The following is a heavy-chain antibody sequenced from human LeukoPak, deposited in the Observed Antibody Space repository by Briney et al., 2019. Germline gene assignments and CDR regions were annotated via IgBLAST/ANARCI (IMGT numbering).Heavy chain of an antibody. J-gene: IGHJ4*02. CDR1: GGSISSYY. V-gene: IGHV4-59*12. CDR3: ARERDYYGSGSSFDY. Sequence: SETLSLTCIVSGGSISSYYWSWIQQPPGKGLEWIGYIYYSGSTYYNPSLKSRVTISVDTSKNQFSLKLSSVTAADTAVYYCARERDYYGSGSSFDYWGQGTLVTVSS. CDR2: IYYSGST. D-gene: IGHD3-10*01.